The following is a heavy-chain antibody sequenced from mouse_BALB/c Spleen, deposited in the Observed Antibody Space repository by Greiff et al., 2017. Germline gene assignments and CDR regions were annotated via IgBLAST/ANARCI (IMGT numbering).Heavy chain of an antibody. V-gene: IGHV5-17*02. J-gene: IGHJ4*01. CDR1: GFTFSSFG. D-gene: IGHD2-2*01. Sequence: EVHLVESGGGLVQPGGSRKLSCAASGFTFSSFGMHWVRQAPEKGLEWVAYISSGSSTIYYADTVKGRFTISRDNPKNTLFLQMTSLRSEDTAMYYCARSVYYGYDAAMDYWGQGTSVTVSS. CDR2: ISSGSSTI. CDR3: ARSVYYGYDAAMDY.